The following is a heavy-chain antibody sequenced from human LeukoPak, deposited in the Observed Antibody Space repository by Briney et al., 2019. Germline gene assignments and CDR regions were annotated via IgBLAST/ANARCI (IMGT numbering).Heavy chain of an antibody. CDR1: GFTFSSYG. D-gene: IGHD3-10*01. CDR2: ISGSGGST. V-gene: IGHV3-23*01. Sequence: GGTLRLSCAASGFTFSSYGMSWVRQAPGKGLEWVSAISGSGGSTYYADSVKGRFTISRDTSKNTLWLQMNSLRVDDTALYYCAKSLGGDYGSGSYYVVFYSWGQGTLVTVSS. CDR3: AKSLGGDYGSGSYYVVFYS. J-gene: IGHJ4*02.